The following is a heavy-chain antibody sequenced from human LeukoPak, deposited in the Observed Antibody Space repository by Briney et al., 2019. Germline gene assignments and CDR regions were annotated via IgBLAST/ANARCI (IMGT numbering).Heavy chain of an antibody. Sequence: GASVKVSCKASGYTFTGYYMHWVRQAPGQGLEWMGGIIPIFGTANYAQKFQGRVTMTTDTSTSTAYMELRSLRSDDTAVYYCARDLRRVTSGWNSQAVLDYWGQGTLVTVSS. CDR1: GYTFTGYY. J-gene: IGHJ4*02. CDR2: IIPIFGTA. CDR3: ARDLRRVTSGWNSQAVLDY. D-gene: IGHD6-19*01. V-gene: IGHV1-2*02.